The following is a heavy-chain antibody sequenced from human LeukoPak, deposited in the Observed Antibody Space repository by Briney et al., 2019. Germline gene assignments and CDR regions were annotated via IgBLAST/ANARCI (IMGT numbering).Heavy chain of an antibody. J-gene: IGHJ4*02. Sequence: GGSLRLSCAASGFPFSSHNMNWVRQAPGKGLEWVSSISSGSSYIYFADSLKGRFTISRDNAKNSLYLQINSLRAEDTAVYYCARDRIAGRQFNDYWGQGTLVTVSS. CDR2: ISSGSSYI. CDR3: ARDRIAGRQFNDY. CDR1: GFPFSSHN. D-gene: IGHD6-6*01. V-gene: IGHV3-21*01.